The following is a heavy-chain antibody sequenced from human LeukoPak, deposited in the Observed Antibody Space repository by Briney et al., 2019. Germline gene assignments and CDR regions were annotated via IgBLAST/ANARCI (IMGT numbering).Heavy chain of an antibody. CDR3: ARDRRFLEWLGPEYFQH. CDR2: ISYDGSNK. J-gene: IGHJ1*01. Sequence: PGGSLRLSCAASGFTFSSYAMHWVRQAPGKGLEWVAVISYDGSNKYYADSVKGRFTISRDNSKNTLYLQMNSLRAEDTAVYYCARDRRFLEWLGPEYFQHWGQGTLVTVSS. V-gene: IGHV3-30-3*01. CDR1: GFTFSSYA. D-gene: IGHD3-3*01.